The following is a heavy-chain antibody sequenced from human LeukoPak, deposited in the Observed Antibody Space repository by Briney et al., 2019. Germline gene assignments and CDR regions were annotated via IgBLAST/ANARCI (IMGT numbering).Heavy chain of an antibody. CDR3: AKGSSSGRPYFFDY. Sequence: GGSLRLSCAASGFTFSSYAMSWVRQAPGKGLEWFAAISGGSGSDTYYADAVKGRFTISRDNSKTTLYLEMNTLRAEDTAVYYCAKGSSSGRPYFFDYWGQGTLVTASS. J-gene: IGHJ4*02. CDR1: GFTFSSYA. V-gene: IGHV3-23*01. CDR2: ISGGSGSDT. D-gene: IGHD3-10*01.